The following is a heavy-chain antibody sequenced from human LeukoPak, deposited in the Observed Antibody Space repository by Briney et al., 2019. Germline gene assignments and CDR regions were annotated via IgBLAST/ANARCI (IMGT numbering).Heavy chain of an antibody. CDR1: GXTFSNYW. CDR3: ARTAYTTSSLGF. Sequence: PGGSLRLSCAASGXTFSNYWMHWVRQAPGKGLVWVSRISSDGSVTTYADSVKGRFTISRDNAKNTLYLQMNSLRAEDTAVYHCARTAYTTSSLGFWGQGTLVTVSS. CDR2: ISSDGSVT. V-gene: IGHV3-74*01. D-gene: IGHD6-6*01. J-gene: IGHJ4*02.